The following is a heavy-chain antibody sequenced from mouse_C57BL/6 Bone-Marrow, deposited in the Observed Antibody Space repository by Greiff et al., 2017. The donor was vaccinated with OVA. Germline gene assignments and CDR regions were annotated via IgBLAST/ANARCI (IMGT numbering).Heavy chain of an antibody. D-gene: IGHD1-1*01. CDR1: GFTFTDYY. CDR3: ARGRSAWFAY. J-gene: IGHJ3*01. V-gene: IGHV7-3*01. Sequence: EVQGVESGGGLVQPGGSLSLSCAASGFTFTDYYMSWVRQPPGKALEWLGFIRNKANGYTTEYSASVKGRFTISRDNSQSILYLQMNALRAEAGATYYCARGRSAWFAYWGQGTLVTVSA. CDR2: IRNKANGYTT.